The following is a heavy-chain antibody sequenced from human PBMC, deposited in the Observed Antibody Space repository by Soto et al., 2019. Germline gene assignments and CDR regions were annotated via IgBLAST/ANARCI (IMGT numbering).Heavy chain of an antibody. J-gene: IGHJ5*02. V-gene: IGHV4-30-4*01. CDR1: GASIKSTDYY. CDR2: VYYTGST. CDR3: VRTAREGAVAPHWFDR. D-gene: IGHD2-21*02. Sequence: SATLSLTCTVSGASIKSTDYYWIWIRQAPGKGLEWIGYVYYTGSTYYNPSLMSRLTISVDTSKNQFSLKLTSVTAAETAVYYCVRTAREGAVAPHWFDRWGQGTQVTVSS.